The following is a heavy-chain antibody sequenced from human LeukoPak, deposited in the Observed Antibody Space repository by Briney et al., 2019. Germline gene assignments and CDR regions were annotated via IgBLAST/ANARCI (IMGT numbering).Heavy chain of an antibody. CDR2: ISPASGRT. V-gene: IGHV1-18*01. D-gene: IGHD2-21*02. CDR3: AREMWCSSGDCYLNVFDF. Sequence: ASVKVSCKASGYTFKSYGIIWVRQAPGQGLGWMGYISPASGRTTYAQNLQGRVTLTTDTPTTTAHMELRSLRSDDTAVYYCAREMWCSSGDCYLNVFDFWGQGTLVTVSP. CDR1: GYTFKSYG. J-gene: IGHJ3*01.